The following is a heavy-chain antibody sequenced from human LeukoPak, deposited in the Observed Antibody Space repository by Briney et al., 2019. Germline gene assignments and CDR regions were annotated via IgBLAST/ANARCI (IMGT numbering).Heavy chain of an antibody. CDR1: GFTFSSYT. CDR3: AKDSAKVTPSHFDY. Sequence: AGGSLRLSCTASGFTFSSYTMHWVRQAPGKGLEWVSAISGSGGSTYYADSVKGRFTISRDNSKNTLYLQMNSLRAEDTAVYYCAKDSAKVTPSHFDYWGQGTLVTVSS. V-gene: IGHV3-23*01. CDR2: ISGSGGST. J-gene: IGHJ4*02. D-gene: IGHD2-21*02.